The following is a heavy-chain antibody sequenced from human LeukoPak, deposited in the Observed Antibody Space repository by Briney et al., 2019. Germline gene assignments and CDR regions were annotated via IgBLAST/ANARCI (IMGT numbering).Heavy chain of an antibody. Sequence: GGSLRLSCAASGFSFSDYAMSWVRQAPGKGLEWVSVISGSGLSTDYADSVKGRFTVSRDNSKNTQFLQMNSLRAEDTAVYFCAKLRGRSGWSAGSDYWGQGTLVTVSS. CDR2: ISGSGLST. D-gene: IGHD6-19*01. V-gene: IGHV3-23*01. J-gene: IGHJ4*02. CDR1: GFSFSDYA. CDR3: AKLRGRSGWSAGSDY.